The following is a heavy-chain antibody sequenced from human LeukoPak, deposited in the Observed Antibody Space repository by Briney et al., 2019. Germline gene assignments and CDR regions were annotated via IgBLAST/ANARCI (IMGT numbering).Heavy chain of an antibody. CDR1: GFAFSDYY. Sequence: GGSLRLSCAASGFAFSDYYMSWIRQAPGKGLEWVSYISRSGDYTNYADSVKGRFTVSRDNAKNTLYLQMNSLRDEDTAVYYCARNPGGIGDYWGQGTLVTVSS. D-gene: IGHD4-23*01. CDR3: ARNPGGIGDY. CDR2: ISRSGDYT. J-gene: IGHJ4*02. V-gene: IGHV3-11*03.